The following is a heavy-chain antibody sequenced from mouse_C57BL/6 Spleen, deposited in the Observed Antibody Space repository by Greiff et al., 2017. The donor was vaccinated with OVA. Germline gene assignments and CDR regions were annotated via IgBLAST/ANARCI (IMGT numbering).Heavy chain of an antibody. V-gene: IGHV5-4*01. CDR1: GFTFSSYA. CDR2: ISDGGSYT. D-gene: IGHD2-3*01. CDR3: ARDHRYDGYYEGYFDV. J-gene: IGHJ1*03. Sequence: EVKLMESGGGLVKPGGSLKLSCAASGFTFSSYALSWVRQTPEKRLEWVATISDGGSYTYYPDNVKGRFTISRDNAKDNLYLQMSHLKSEDTAMYYCARDHRYDGYYEGYFDVWGTGTTVTVSS.